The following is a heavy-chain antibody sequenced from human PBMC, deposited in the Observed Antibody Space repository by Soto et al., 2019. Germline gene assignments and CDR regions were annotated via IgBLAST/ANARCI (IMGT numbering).Heavy chain of an antibody. V-gene: IGHV3-15*07. CDR3: ASVRSGSAGYVY. CDR2: IKSKRDGVTP. J-gene: IGHJ4*02. CDR1: DFTFTNAG. Sequence: EVQLVESGGGLVKPGGSLRLSCAASDFTFTNAGMTWVRQAHGKGLEWVGRIKSKRDGVTPDYATSVKGSVSISRDHSKSTVSLQLSSLSTEDTALYYCASVRSGSAGYVYWGQGTLVTVSS. D-gene: IGHD5-12*01.